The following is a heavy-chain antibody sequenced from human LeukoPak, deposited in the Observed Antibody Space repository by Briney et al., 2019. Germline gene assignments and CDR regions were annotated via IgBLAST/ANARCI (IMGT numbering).Heavy chain of an antibody. CDR3: ARWGSATWYYYGMDV. D-gene: IGHD3-16*01. J-gene: IGHJ6*01. CDR2: IHHSGST. V-gene: IGHV4-4*02. Sequence: PSGTLSLTCALSGGSISSNDWWSCVRQPPGRGLEWIGEIHHSGSTNYNPSLKSRVIISVDKSKNQLSLKLSSVTAADTAVYYCARWGSATWYYYGMDVWGQGTTVTVSS. CDR1: GGSISSNDW.